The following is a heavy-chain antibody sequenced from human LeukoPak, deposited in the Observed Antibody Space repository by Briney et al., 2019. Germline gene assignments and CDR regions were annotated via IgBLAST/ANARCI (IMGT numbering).Heavy chain of an antibody. Sequence: SETLSLTCTVSGYSISSGYYWGWIRQPPGKGLEWIGSIYHSGSTYYNPSLKSRVTISVDTSKNQFSLKLSSVTAADTAVYYCARGYSSPTNWFDPWGQGTLVTVSS. V-gene: IGHV4-38-2*02. D-gene: IGHD6-13*01. CDR3: ARGYSSPTNWFDP. J-gene: IGHJ5*02. CDR2: IYHSGST. CDR1: GYSISSGYY.